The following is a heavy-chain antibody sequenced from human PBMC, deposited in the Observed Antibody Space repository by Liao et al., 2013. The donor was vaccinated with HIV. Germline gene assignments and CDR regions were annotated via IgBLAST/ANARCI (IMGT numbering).Heavy chain of an antibody. CDR3: ARAGLYGVWYFDL. V-gene: IGHV4-59*01. CDR1: GGSISTYY. D-gene: IGHD2-2*02. Sequence: QVQLQESGPGLVKPSETLSLTCTVSGGSISTYYWSWIRQPPGKGLEWLGYIYYSGNTNYNPSLKSRVTISVDTSKNQFSLKLTSVTAADTAVYYCARAGLYGVWYFDLWGRGTLVTVSS. J-gene: IGHJ2*01. CDR2: IYYSGNT.